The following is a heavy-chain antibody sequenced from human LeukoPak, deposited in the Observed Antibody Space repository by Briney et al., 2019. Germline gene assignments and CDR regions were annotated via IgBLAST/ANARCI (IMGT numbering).Heavy chain of an antibody. V-gene: IGHV1-69*04. CDR1: GYTFTGYY. CDR3: AREDIVVVVAATRGHWFDP. J-gene: IGHJ5*02. D-gene: IGHD2-15*01. Sequence: SVKVSCKASGYTFTGYYMHWVRQAPGQGLEWMGRIIPILGIANYAQKFQGRVTITADKSTSTAYMELSSLRSEDTAVYYCAREDIVVVVAATRGHWFDPWGQGTLVTVSS. CDR2: IIPILGIA.